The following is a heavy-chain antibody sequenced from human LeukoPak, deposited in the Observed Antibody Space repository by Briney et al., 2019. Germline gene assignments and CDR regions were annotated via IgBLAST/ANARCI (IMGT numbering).Heavy chain of an antibody. D-gene: IGHD3-3*01. CDR1: GFTFSDYY. J-gene: IGHJ1*01. CDR3: ARDPNFWSAEPQYFQY. CDR2: ISGSGAIHTII. Sequence: DPGGSLRLSCAASGFTFSDYYMSWIRQAPGKGLEWISSISGSGAIHTIIYYADSVKGRFTISRDNAKNSLYLQLSSLSAEDTAVYYCARDPNFWSAEPQYFQYWGRGTLVTVSS. V-gene: IGHV3-11*04.